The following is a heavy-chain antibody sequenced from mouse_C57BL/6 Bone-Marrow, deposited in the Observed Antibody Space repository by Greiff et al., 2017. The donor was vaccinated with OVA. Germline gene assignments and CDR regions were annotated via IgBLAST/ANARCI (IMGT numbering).Heavy chain of an antibody. CDR3: ASSDDGYYWYFDV. V-gene: IGHV1-76*01. D-gene: IGHD2-3*01. CDR2: IYPGSGNT. CDR1: GYTFTDYY. Sequence: VQLQQSGAELVRPGASVKLSCKASGYTFTDYYINWVKQRPGQGLEWIARIYPGSGNTYYNEKFKGKATLTAEKSSSTAYMQLSSLTSEDSAVYFCASSDDGYYWYFDVWGTGTTVTVSS. J-gene: IGHJ1*03.